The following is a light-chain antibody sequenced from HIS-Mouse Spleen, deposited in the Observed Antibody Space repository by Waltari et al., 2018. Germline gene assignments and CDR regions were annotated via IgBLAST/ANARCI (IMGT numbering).Light chain of an antibody. V-gene: IGLV1-47*01. J-gene: IGLJ3*02. CDR2: RNN. CDR1: SSNIGSNY. Sequence: GSSSNIGSNYVYWYQQLPGTAPKLLIYRNNQRPSGVPDRFSGSKSGTSASLAISGLRSEDEADYYCAAWDDSLSGPWVFGGGTKLTVL. CDR3: AAWDDSLSGPWV.